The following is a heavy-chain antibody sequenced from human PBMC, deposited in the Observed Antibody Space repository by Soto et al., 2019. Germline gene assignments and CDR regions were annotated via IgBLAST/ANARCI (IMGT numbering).Heavy chain of an antibody. Sequence: GGSLRLSCAASGFTFSSYAMHWVRQAPGKGLEWVAVISYDGSNKYYADSVKGRFTISRDNSKNTLYLQMNSLRAEDTAVYYCARGRGSYSGLSSFWGQGILVTVSS. CDR1: GFTFSSYA. CDR2: ISYDGSNK. V-gene: IGHV3-30-3*01. J-gene: IGHJ4*02. D-gene: IGHD1-26*01. CDR3: ARGRGSYSGLSSF.